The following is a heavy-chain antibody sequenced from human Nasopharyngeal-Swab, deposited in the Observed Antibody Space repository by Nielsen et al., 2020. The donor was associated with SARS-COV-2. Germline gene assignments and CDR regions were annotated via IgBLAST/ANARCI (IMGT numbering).Heavy chain of an antibody. Sequence: SLKISCAASGFTFDDYAMHWVRQAPGKGLEWVSGLSWNSGSIGYADSVKGRFTISRDNAKNSPYLQMNSPRAEDTALYYCANSRSGWPLLGAFDIWGQGTMVTVSS. V-gene: IGHV3-9*01. D-gene: IGHD6-19*01. CDR3: ANSRSGWPLLGAFDI. J-gene: IGHJ3*02. CDR2: LSWNSGSI. CDR1: GFTFDDYA.